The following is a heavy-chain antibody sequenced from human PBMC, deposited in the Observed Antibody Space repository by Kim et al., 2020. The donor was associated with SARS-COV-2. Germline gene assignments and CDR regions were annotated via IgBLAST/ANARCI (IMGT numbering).Heavy chain of an antibody. D-gene: IGHD1-26*01. CDR2: INHSGST. CDR1: GGSFSGYY. CDR3: ASLSKPPYNSGSWWGVTLDY. J-gene: IGHJ4*02. Sequence: SETLSLTCAVYGGSFSGYYWSWIRQPPGKGLEWIGEINHSGSTNYNPSLKSRVTISVDTSKNQFSLKLSSVTAADTAVYYCASLSKPPYNSGSWWGVTLDYWGQGTLVTVSS. V-gene: IGHV4-34*01.